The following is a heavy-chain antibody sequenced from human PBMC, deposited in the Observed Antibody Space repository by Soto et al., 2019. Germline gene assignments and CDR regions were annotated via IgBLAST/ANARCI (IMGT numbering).Heavy chain of an antibody. CDR1: GGCLSSNSHS. D-gene: IGHD3-10*01. CDR2: LYYSVNT. CDR3: ARRSFGADAFDI. J-gene: IGHJ3*02. Sequence: PSETLSLTCTVSGGCLSSNSHSWDWILHPQGKGLECIGTLYYSVNTYYNPSLRSRVTISVDTSKNQFSLKLSSVTAADTAVYYCARRSFGADAFDIWGNGKMVT. V-gene: IGHV4-39*01.